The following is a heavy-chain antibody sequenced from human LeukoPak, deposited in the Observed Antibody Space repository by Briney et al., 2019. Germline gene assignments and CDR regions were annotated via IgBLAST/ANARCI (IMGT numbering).Heavy chain of an antibody. CDR1: GYTFTGYY. J-gene: IGHJ3*02. CDR3: ARVSQGYCSSTSCYRAFDI. V-gene: IGHV1-2*02. D-gene: IGHD2-2*01. CDR2: INPNSGGT. Sequence: ASVTVSCKASGYTFTGYYMHWVRQAPGQGLEWMGWINPNSGGTNYAQKFQGRVTMTRDTSISTAYMELSRLRSDDTAVYYCARVSQGYCSSTSCYRAFDIWGQGTMVTVSS.